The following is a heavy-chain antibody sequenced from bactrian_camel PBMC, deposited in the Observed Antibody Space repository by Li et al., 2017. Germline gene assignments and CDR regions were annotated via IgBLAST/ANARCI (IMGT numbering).Heavy chain of an antibody. D-gene: IGHD4*01. CDR3: AADLIDDYSDYVRPY. V-gene: IGHV3S40*01. J-gene: IGHJ4*01. Sequence: EVQLVESGGGLVQPGGSLRLPCAASGFTFSSYGMSWVRQNPGKGLEWVSGINSDGTNAYYPDSLKGRFTISRDNAKNTVYLQLNSLSREDTAVYYCAADLIDDYSDYVRPYWGQGTQVTVS. CDR2: INSDGTNA. CDR1: GFTFSSYG.